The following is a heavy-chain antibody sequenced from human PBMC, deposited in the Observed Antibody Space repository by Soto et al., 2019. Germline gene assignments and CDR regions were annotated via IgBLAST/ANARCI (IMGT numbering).Heavy chain of an antibody. Sequence: EVQVVESGGGLVQPGGSLKLSCAASGYTFSDSAMHWVRQASGKGLEWVGRIRSKANSYATVYAASVKGRFTISRDDSKNTAYLQMNSLKTEDTAVYYCARLWSEREPNFDYWGQGTLVSVSS. CDR2: IRSKANSYAT. V-gene: IGHV3-73*02. J-gene: IGHJ4*02. CDR1: GYTFSDSA. CDR3: ARLWSEREPNFDY. D-gene: IGHD1-26*01.